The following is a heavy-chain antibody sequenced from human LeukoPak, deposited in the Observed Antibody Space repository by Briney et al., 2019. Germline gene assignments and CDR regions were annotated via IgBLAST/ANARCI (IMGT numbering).Heavy chain of an antibody. CDR2: ISAYNGNT. CDR1: GYSFTSYG. CDR3: AQYIVGATCNY. D-gene: IGHD1-26*01. J-gene: IGHJ4*02. V-gene: IGHV1-18*01. Sequence: ASVKVSCKASGYSFTSYGISWVRQAPGQGLEWMGWISAYNGNTNYAQNLQSRVTMTTNTSTSTAYMELRSLRSDDTAVYYCAQYIVGATCNYWGQGTLVSVSS.